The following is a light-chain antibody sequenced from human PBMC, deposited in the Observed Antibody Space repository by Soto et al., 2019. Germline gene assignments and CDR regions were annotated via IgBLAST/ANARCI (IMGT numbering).Light chain of an antibody. V-gene: IGKV1-39*01. J-gene: IGKJ5*01. CDR2: GAS. CDR3: QQSDSIPIT. Sequence: DIQMTQSPSSPAASAGDRVSITCRASQRISSNLNWYQQKPGKAPKLLIYGASSLQSGVPSRFSGSGSGTDFTLTISSLQPEDFATYYCQQSDSIPITFGQGTRLEIK. CDR1: QRISSN.